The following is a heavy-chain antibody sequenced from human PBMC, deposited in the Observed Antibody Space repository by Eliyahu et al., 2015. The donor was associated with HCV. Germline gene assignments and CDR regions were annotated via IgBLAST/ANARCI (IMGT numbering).Heavy chain of an antibody. J-gene: IGHJ5*02. CDR1: GGSISSGGYY. D-gene: IGHD2-15*01. V-gene: IGHV4-31*03. CDR2: IYYSGST. Sequence: QVQLQESGPGLVKPSQTLSLTCTVSGGSISSGGYYWSWIRQHPGKGLEWIGYIYYSGSTYYNPSLKSRVTISVDTSKNQFSLKLSSVTAADTAVYYCASGYCSGGSCYSRSPWFDPWGQGTLVTVSS. CDR3: ASGYCSGGSCYSRSPWFDP.